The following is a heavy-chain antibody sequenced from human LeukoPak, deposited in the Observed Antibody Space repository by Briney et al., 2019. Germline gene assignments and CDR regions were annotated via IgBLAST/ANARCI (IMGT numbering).Heavy chain of an antibody. CDR2: IYYSGST. Sequence: PSETLSLTCTVSGGSISSYYWSWIRQPPGKGLEWIGYIYYSGSTNCNPSLKSRVTISVDTSKNQFSLKLSSVTAADTAVYYCARERMAVDYWGQGTLVTVSS. D-gene: IGHD5-24*01. CDR3: ARERMAVDY. J-gene: IGHJ4*02. CDR1: GGSISSYY. V-gene: IGHV4-59*01.